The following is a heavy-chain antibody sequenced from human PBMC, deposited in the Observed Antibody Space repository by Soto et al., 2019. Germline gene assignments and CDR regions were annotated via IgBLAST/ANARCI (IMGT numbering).Heavy chain of an antibody. J-gene: IGHJ4*02. CDR2: IIPVVGTT. D-gene: IGHD2-8*01. CDR3: ARGLLYATTDFDY. V-gene: IGHV1-69*06. Sequence: QVQLVQSGAEVKKPGSSVKVSCKSSGDTFTTNSLNWVRQAPGQGLEWMGGIIPVVGTTKYAQKYQDRVTITGDKSTNTADMALSSMRSDDTAVDYCARGLLYATTDFDYCGQGTQVTVSS. CDR1: GDTFTTNS.